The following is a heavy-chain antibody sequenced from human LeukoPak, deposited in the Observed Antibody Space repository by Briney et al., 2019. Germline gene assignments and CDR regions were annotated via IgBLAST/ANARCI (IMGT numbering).Heavy chain of an antibody. CDR3: ARDCLMYSSSPTCY. D-gene: IGHD6-13*01. CDR2: IYYSGST. J-gene: IGHJ4*02. V-gene: IGHV4-39*07. CDR1: GGSISSSSYY. Sequence: SETLSLTCTVSGGSISSSSYYWGWIRQPPGKGLEWIGSIYYSGSTYYNPSLKSRVTISVDTSKNQFSLKLSSETAADTAVYYCARDCLMYSSSPTCYWGQGTLVTVSS.